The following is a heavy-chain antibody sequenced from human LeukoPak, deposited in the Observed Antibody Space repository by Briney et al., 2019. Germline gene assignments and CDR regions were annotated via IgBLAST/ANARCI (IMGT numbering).Heavy chain of an antibody. CDR1: GCSISSYY. CDR2: IYTSGST. V-gene: IGHV4-4*07. CDR3: TRHYYGSGSYDY. Sequence: PSETLSLTCTVSGCSISSYYWSWIRQPAGKGLEWIGRIYTSGSTNYNPSLKSRVTMSVDTYKNQFSLKLSSVTAADTAVYYCTRHYYGSGSYDYWGQGTLVTVSS. J-gene: IGHJ4*02. D-gene: IGHD3-10*01.